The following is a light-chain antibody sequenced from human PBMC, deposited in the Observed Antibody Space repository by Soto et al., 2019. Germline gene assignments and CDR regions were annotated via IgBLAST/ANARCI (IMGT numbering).Light chain of an antibody. CDR1: QSVSNTY. CDR3: QQYGSSPPYT. Sequence: EIVLTQSPGTLSLSPGERATLSCRASQSVSNTYLAWYQQKPGQAPRLLIYGASSRATGIPDRFSGSGSGTDFPLTISRLEPEDFGVYYCQQYGSSPPYTFGQGTKLEIK. V-gene: IGKV3-20*01. CDR2: GAS. J-gene: IGKJ2*01.